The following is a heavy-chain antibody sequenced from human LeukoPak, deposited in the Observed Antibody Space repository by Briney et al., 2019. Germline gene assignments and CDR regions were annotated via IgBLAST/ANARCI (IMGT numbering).Heavy chain of an antibody. CDR1: GGSFSGYY. D-gene: IGHD5-24*01. CDR2: INHSGST. CDR3: ARSIGSVEMATIYLEPCNY. J-gene: IGHJ4*02. Sequence: ASETLSLTCAVYGGSFSGYYWSWIRQPPGKGLEWIGEINHSGSTNYNPSLKSRVTISVDTSKNQFSLKLSSVTAADTAVYYCARSIGSVEMATIYLEPCNYWGQGTLVTVSS. V-gene: IGHV4-34*01.